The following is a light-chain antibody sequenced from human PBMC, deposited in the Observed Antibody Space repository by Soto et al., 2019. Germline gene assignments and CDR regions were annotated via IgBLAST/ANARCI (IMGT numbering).Light chain of an antibody. CDR3: AAWDDRLNGRV. CDR2: KSN. CDR1: SSNIGSNT. V-gene: IGLV1-44*01. J-gene: IGLJ3*02. Sequence: QSVLTQPPSASATPGQRVTISCSGSSSNIGSNTVNWYQQLPGTAPKLLIYKSNQRPSGVPDRFSGSKSGTSASLAISGLQSEEEADYYCAAWDDRLNGRVFGGGTKLTVL.